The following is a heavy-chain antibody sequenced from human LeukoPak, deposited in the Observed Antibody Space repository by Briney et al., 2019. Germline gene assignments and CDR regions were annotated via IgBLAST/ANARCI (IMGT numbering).Heavy chain of an antibody. V-gene: IGHV4-34*01. J-gene: IGHJ1*01. Sequence: SETLSLTCAVYGGSFSGYYWSWIRQPPGKGLEWIGEINHSGSTNYNPSLKSRVTISVDTSKNQFSLKLSSVTAADTAVYYCASARILGYCSGGSCLGYFQHWGQGTLVTVSS. D-gene: IGHD2-15*01. CDR1: GGSFSGYY. CDR3: ASARILGYCSGGSCLGYFQH. CDR2: INHSGST.